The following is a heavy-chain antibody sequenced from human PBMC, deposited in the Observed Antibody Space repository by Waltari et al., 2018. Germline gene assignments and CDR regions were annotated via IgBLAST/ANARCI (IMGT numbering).Heavy chain of an antibody. Sequence: DVQLVESGGGLVKPGGSLRLSCAVSGFTFRTTWMSWVRRAPGKGLEWVGRIKSKAHGGTADYAAPVKGRFSISRDDSKDTLYLQMNSLETEDTAVYYCTAARGYYDILTGYYFDYWGQGTLVTVSS. CDR1: GFTFRTTW. J-gene: IGHJ4*02. CDR2: IKSKAHGGTA. D-gene: IGHD3-9*01. V-gene: IGHV3-15*01. CDR3: TAARGYYDILTGYYFDY.